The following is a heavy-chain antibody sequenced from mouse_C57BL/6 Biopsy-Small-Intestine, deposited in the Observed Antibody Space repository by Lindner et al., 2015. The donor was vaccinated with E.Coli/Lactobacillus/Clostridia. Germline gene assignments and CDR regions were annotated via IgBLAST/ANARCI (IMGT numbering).Heavy chain of an antibody. D-gene: IGHD1-1*01. CDR2: INPNYGIT. Sequence: EVQLQESGPELVKPGASVKISCKASGYSFTDYNMNWVKQSNGKSLEWIGVINPNYGITTYNQKFKGKATLTVDQSSSTAYMQLNSLTSEDSAVYYCARWGYYGSSLDYWGPGTTLTVSS. J-gene: IGHJ2*01. V-gene: IGHV1-39*01. CDR1: GYSFTDYN. CDR3: ARWGYYGSSLDY.